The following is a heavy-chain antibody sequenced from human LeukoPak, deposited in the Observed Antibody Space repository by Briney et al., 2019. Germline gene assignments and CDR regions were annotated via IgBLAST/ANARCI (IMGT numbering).Heavy chain of an antibody. CDR3: ARVKGVLLWFGDQNFDWFDP. Sequence: ASVKVSCKASGYTFNSHGISWVRQAPGQGLEWMGWISAYNGNTNYAQKLQGRVTMTTDTSTSTAYMELRSLRSDDTAVYYCARVKGVLLWFGDQNFDWFDPWGQGTLVTVSS. J-gene: IGHJ5*02. D-gene: IGHD3-10*01. CDR1: GYTFNSHG. CDR2: ISAYNGNT. V-gene: IGHV1-18*01.